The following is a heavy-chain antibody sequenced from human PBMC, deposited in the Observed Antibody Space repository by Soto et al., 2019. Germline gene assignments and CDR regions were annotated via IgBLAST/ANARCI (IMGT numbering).Heavy chain of an antibody. CDR2: INPNSGGT. CDR1: GYTLTGYY. CDR3: AREENSKYGMDV. V-gene: IGHV1-2*04. Sequence: GASVKVSCKASGYTLTGYYMHWVRQAPGQGLEWMGWINPNSGGTNYAQKFQGWVTMTRDTSISTAYMELSRLRSDDTAVYYCAREENSKYGMDVWGQGTTVTVSS. D-gene: IGHD6-13*01. J-gene: IGHJ6*02.